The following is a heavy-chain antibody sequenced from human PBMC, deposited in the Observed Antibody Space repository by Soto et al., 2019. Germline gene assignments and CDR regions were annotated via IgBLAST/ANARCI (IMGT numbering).Heavy chain of an antibody. Sequence: QVQLVQSGAEVKKPGSSVKVSCKASGGTFSSYAISWVRQAPGQGLEWMGGTIPIFGTANYEQKFQGRVTITADESTSTAYMELSSLRSEDTAVYYCARDWSPLLWFGNGTQYYYYGMDVWGQGTTVTVSS. D-gene: IGHD3-10*01. J-gene: IGHJ6*02. V-gene: IGHV1-69*01. CDR2: TIPIFGTA. CDR3: ARDWSPLLWFGNGTQYYYYGMDV. CDR1: GGTFSSYA.